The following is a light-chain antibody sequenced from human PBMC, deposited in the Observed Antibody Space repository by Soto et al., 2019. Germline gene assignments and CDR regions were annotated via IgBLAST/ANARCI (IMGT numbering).Light chain of an antibody. J-gene: IGLJ3*02. V-gene: IGLV1-51*01. CDR1: SSNIGSNY. CDR3: GAWDHRLNVGV. Sequence: QSVLTQPPSVSAAPGQKVIISCSGSSSNIGSNYVSWYQPLPGTAPKLLIYDKNERPSGIPDRFSASKSGTSATLGITGLQTGDEADYYCGAWDHRLNVGVFGGGTKLTVL. CDR2: DKN.